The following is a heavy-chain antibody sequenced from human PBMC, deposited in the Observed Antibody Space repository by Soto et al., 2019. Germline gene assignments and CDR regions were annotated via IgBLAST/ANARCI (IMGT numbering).Heavy chain of an antibody. CDR3: ARASDTSGYHY. Sequence: QVQLVQSESEVKKPGSSVKVSCKVSGGTFKNYAISWVRQAPGQGLQWVGGILPVFDELQYAPKLQGRVTITADEVTSTAHLELGSLTSEDTAVYFCARASDTSGYHYWGQGTLVTVSS. D-gene: IGHD3-22*01. V-gene: IGHV1-69*01. J-gene: IGHJ4*02. CDR2: ILPVFDEL. CDR1: GGTFKNYA.